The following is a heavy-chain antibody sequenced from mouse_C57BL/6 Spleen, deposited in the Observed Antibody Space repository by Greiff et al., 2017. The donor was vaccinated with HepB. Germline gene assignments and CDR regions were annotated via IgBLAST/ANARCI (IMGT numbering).Heavy chain of an antibody. D-gene: IGHD2-4*01. Sequence: VKVVESGAELVKPGASVKMSCKASGYTFTTYPLEWMKQNHGKSLEWIGNFHPYNDDTKYNEKFKGKATLTVEKSARTVYVGLSRLTSDDSAVYYCARRRTDYDDAIDYWGQGTSVTVSS. CDR3: ARRRTDYDDAIDY. V-gene: IGHV1-47*01. CDR2: FHPYNDDT. CDR1: GYTFTTYP. J-gene: IGHJ4*01.